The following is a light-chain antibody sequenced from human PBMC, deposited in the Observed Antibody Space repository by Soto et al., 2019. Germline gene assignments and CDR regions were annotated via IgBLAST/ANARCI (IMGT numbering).Light chain of an antibody. V-gene: IGLV1-40*01. CDR2: EDN. CDR1: SSNFGAGSA. Sequence: QSVLTQPPSVSGAPGQRVTLSCTGSSSNFGAGSAVHWYQQPPGKAPKLLIYEDNNRPSGVPDRFSGSKSGTSASLAITGLQADDEADYYCQSFDSSLSTHVFGTGTKVTVL. J-gene: IGLJ1*01. CDR3: QSFDSSLSTHV.